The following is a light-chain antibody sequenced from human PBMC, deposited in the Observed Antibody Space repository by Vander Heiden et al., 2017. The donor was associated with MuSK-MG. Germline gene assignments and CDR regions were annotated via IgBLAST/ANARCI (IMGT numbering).Light chain of an antibody. V-gene: IGKV1-39*01. CDR1: QSINNY. Sequence: DTQMTQSPSSLSASVGDRVTITRRASQSINNYLNWYQQNPVRAPKLLIYAGSSLQNGVPSRFSGSGSGTDFTLTISSLQPEDFATYHCQQSYRSWTFGQGSKVEIK. J-gene: IGKJ1*01. CDR3: QQSYRSWT. CDR2: AGS.